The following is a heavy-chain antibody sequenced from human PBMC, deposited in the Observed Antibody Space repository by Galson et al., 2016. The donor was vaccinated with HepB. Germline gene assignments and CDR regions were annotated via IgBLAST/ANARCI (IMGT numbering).Heavy chain of an antibody. CDR3: ARRRGGEAFDI. D-gene: IGHD2-15*01. J-gene: IGHJ3*02. Sequence: ETLSLTCTVSGGSISSYYWSWIRQPPGKGLEWIGYIYYSGSPNYNPSLKSRVTISVDTSKNQFSLKLSSVTAADTAVYYCARRRGGEAFDIWGQGTIVTVSS. CDR2: IYYSGSP. V-gene: IGHV4-59*08. CDR1: GGSISSYY.